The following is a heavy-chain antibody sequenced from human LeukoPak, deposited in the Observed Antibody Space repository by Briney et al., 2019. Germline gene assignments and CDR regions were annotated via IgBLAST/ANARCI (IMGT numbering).Heavy chain of an antibody. V-gene: IGHV3-15*01. J-gene: IGHJ4*02. Sequence: PGGCLRLSFSPPALALSNAWMSSGRQAPGKGVGRVGRIKSKTGGGTTDHAAPVKGRFTISRDDSKNTLYLQMSSLKTEDTAVYYCTTESPPSMTTVTMYYFDYWGEGDLVTASS. D-gene: IGHD4-17*01. CDR1: ALALSNAW. CDR3: TTESPPSMTTVTMYYFDY. CDR2: IKSKTGGGTT.